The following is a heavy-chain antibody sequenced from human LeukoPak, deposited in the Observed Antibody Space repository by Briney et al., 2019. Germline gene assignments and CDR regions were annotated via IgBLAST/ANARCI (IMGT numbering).Heavy chain of an antibody. D-gene: IGHD2-2*01. CDR2: ISSSSSYI. CDR1: GFTFSSYS. V-gene: IGHV3-21*01. CDR3: ASELGYCSSTSCPWRAFDI. J-gene: IGHJ3*02. Sequence: GGSLRLSCAASGFTFSSYSMNWVRQAPGKGLEWVSSISSSSSYIYYADSVKGRFTIYRDNAKNSLYLQMNSLRAEDTAAYYCASELGYCSSTSCPWRAFDIWGQGTMVTVSS.